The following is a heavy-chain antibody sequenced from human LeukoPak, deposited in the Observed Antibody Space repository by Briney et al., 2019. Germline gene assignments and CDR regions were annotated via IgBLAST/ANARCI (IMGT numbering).Heavy chain of an antibody. J-gene: IGHJ4*02. D-gene: IGHD1-7*01. CDR3: ARDHSNWNYAPDF. V-gene: IGHV1-18*01. CDR1: GYTFTRYG. CDR2: ISASNGNT. Sequence: GASVKVSCKASGYTFTRYGISWVRQAPGQGLQWLGWISASNGNTNYAQKFRDRVTMSTDTSTGTAYLDVRSLTSDDTAVYYCARDHSNWNYAPDFWGQGTLVIVSP.